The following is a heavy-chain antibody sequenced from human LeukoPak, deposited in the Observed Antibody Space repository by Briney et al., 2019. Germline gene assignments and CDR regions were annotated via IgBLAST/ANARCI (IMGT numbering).Heavy chain of an antibody. CDR2: ISYSGST. J-gene: IGHJ4*02. D-gene: IGHD5-24*01. CDR1: GGSISSYY. CDR3: ARAGPRRDGYNVDY. Sequence: KPSETLSLTCTVSGGSISSYYWSWIRQPPGKGLEYIGYISYSGSTNYNPSLKSRVTMSVDTSKDQFSLKLSSVTAADTAVYYCARAGPRRDGYNVDYWGQGTLVTVSS. V-gene: IGHV4-59*01.